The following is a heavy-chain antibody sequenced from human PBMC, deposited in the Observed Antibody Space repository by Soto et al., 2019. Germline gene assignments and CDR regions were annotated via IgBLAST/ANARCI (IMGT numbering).Heavy chain of an antibody. CDR2: ISSSSSFI. D-gene: IGHD3-22*01. J-gene: IGHJ4*02. V-gene: IGHV3-21*01. CDR1: GFTFSSYS. CDR3: ARPHDSSGLARLVFDY. Sequence: PGGSLRLSCAASGFTFSSYSMNWVRQAPGKGLEWVSTISSSSSFIYYADSVKGRFTISRDNAKNSLYLQMSSLRAEDTAVYYCARPHDSSGLARLVFDYWGQGTLVTVSS.